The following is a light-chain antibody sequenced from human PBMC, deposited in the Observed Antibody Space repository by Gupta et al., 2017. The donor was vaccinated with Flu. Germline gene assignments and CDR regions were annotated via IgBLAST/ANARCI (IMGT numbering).Light chain of an antibody. CDR2: QDY. Sequence: SYALPQPPSLSVSPGQPATITCSGNNLGYKFACWYQQKPGQSPLLVIYQDYKRPSGIPERFSGSNSGNTATLTISGTQAMDEADYFCQAWDRSVVVFGGGTKLTVL. CDR1: NLGYKF. V-gene: IGLV3-1*01. J-gene: IGLJ2*01. CDR3: QAWDRSVVV.